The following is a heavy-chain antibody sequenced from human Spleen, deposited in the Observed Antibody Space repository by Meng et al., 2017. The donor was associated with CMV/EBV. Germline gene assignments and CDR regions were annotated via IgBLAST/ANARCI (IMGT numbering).Heavy chain of an antibody. Sequence: SETLSLTCTVSGGSISSYFWGWIRQPPGKGLEWIGYIYYSGSTSYNPSLKSRVTISVDTSKNQFSLKLSSVTAADTAVYYCARDRSSGWYSLWGQGTLVTVSS. J-gene: IGHJ4*02. CDR2: IYYSGST. V-gene: IGHV4-59*12. CDR1: GGSISSYF. D-gene: IGHD6-19*01. CDR3: ARDRSSGWYSL.